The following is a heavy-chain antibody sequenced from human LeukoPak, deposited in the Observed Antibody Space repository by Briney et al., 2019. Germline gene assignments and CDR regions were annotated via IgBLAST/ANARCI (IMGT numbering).Heavy chain of an antibody. CDR2: INTNTGNP. V-gene: IGHV7-4-1*02. J-gene: IGHJ3*02. CDR1: GYTLTNYA. CDR3: ARLNPAVAFDI. Sequence: GSVKVFLKGSGYTLTNYAMNLVGQAPGKRVEWMGWINTNTGNPTYAQGFTGRFVFSLDTSVSTAYLQISSLKAEDTAVYYCARLNPAVAFDIWGQGTMVTVSS.